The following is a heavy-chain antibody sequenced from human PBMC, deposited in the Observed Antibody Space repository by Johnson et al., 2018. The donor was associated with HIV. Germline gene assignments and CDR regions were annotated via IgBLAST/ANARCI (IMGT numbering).Heavy chain of an antibody. CDR1: GFTFDDYG. Sequence: VQLVESGGGVVRPGGSLRLSCAASGFTFDDYGMSWVRQAPGKGLEWVSGINWNGDSTGYADSVKGRVTISRDNAKKSLYLQMNSLRAEDTAVYYCAKDQASIAARPDAFDIWGRGTMVTVSS. CDR2: INWNGDST. J-gene: IGHJ3*02. D-gene: IGHD6-6*01. V-gene: IGHV3-20*04. CDR3: AKDQASIAARPDAFDI.